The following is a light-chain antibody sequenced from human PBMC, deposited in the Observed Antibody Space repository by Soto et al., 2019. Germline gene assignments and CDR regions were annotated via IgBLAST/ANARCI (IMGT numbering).Light chain of an antibody. CDR1: SSNIGSNF. V-gene: IGLV1-47*01. CDR2: RSN. J-gene: IGLJ2*01. Sequence: QSVLTQPPSASGTPGQRVSISCSGSSSNIGSNFVYWYQQLPGTAPKLLIYRSNQRPSGVPDRFSGSKSGTSASLAISGLRSEDEADYYCAAWDDSLSGVVFGGGTKMTV. CDR3: AAWDDSLSGVV.